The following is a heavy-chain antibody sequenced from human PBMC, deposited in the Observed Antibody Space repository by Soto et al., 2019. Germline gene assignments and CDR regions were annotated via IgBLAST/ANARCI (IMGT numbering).Heavy chain of an antibody. V-gene: IGHV3-9*01. D-gene: IGHD1-26*01. J-gene: IGHJ3*01. CDR3: AKDRDGGSYFDMPDAFDV. CDR1: GFTFDDYP. Sequence: EVLLVESGGGLVQPGRSLMLSCAASGFTFDDYPMHWVRQAPGKGLEWVSTISWNSAKIAYADSVKGRFTGSRDNAKDSLYLQMTCLRADDTALYYCAKDRDGGSYFDMPDAFDVWGEGTVVTVS. CDR2: ISWNSAKI.